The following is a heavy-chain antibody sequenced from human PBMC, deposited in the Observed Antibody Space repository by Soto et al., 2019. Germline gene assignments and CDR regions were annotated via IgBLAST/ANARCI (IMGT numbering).Heavy chain of an antibody. Sequence: EVQLVESGGGLIQPGGSLRLSCAASGFTVSSNYMSWVRQAPGKGLEWVSVIYSGGSTYYADSVKGRFTISRDNAKNSLYLQMNSLRDDDTAVFYCATRGYDFNAFDMWGQGTMVTVSS. D-gene: IGHD5-12*01. V-gene: IGHV3-53*01. J-gene: IGHJ3*02. CDR1: GFTVSSNY. CDR3: ATRGYDFNAFDM. CDR2: IYSGGST.